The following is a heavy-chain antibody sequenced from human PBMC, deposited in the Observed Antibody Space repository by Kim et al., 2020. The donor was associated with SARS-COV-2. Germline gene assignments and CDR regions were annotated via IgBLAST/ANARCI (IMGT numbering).Heavy chain of an antibody. D-gene: IGHD3-3*01. CDR3: ACSNRDFWSGYPPTGFDY. CDR2: TYYRSKWYN. V-gene: IGHV6-1*01. Sequence: SQTLSLTCAISGDSVSSNSAAWNWIRQSPSRGLEWLGRTYYRSKWYNDYAVSVKSRITINPDTSKNQFSLQLNSVTPEDTAVYYCACSNRDFWSGYPPTGFDYWGQGTLVTVSS. J-gene: IGHJ4*02. CDR1: GDSVSSNSAA.